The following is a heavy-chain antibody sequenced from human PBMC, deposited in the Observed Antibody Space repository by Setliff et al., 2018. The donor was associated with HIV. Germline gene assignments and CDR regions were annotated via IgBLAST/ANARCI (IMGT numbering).Heavy chain of an antibody. V-gene: IGHV3-11*01. CDR1: GFTFSDYY. D-gene: IGHD6-19*01. J-gene: IGHJ4*02. Sequence: GGSLRLSCAASGFTFSDYYMSWIRQAPGKGLEWVSYISSSGSTIYYADSVKGRFTISRDNSKNTLYLQMNSLRAEDTAIYYCARHAYLTGYSSGWYWDYWGRGTLVTVSS. CDR3: ARHAYLTGYSSGWYWDY. CDR2: ISSSGSTI.